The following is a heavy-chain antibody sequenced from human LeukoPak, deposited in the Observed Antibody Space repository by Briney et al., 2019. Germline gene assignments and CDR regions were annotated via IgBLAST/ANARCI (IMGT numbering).Heavy chain of an antibody. CDR3: AQRFHSGYCSYTDCLPGN. D-gene: IGHD2-15*01. CDR2: ISYDGSNK. CDR1: GFTFSSYG. Sequence: GRSLRLSCAASGFTFSSYGMHWVRQAPGKGLEWVAVISYDGSNKYYADSVKGRFTISRDNSKNTLYLQMDSLRPDDTAVYYCAQRFHSGYCSYTDCLPGNWGQGALVTVSS. V-gene: IGHV3-30*18. J-gene: IGHJ4*02.